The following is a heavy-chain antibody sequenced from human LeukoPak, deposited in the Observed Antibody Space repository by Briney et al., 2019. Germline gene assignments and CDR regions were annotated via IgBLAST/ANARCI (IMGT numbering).Heavy chain of an antibody. J-gene: IGHJ4*02. CDR1: GGTFSSYA. Sequence: EASVKVSCKASGGTFSSYAISWVRQAPGQGLEWMGGIIPIFGTANYAQKFQGRVTITADESTSTAYMELSSLRSEDTAVYYCASPPALPGSGWDYFDYWGQGTLVTVSS. V-gene: IGHV1-69*13. CDR3: ASPPALPGSGWDYFDY. D-gene: IGHD6-19*01. CDR2: IIPIFGTA.